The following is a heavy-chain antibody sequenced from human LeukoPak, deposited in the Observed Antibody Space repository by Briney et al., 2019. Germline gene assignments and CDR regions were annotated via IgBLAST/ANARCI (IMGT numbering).Heavy chain of an antibody. CDR2: ISSSSSTI. CDR1: GFTFSSYS. Sequence: PGGSLRLSCAASGFTFSSYSMNWVRQAPGKGLEWVSYISSSSSTIYYADSVKGRFTISRDNAKNSLYLQMNSLRAEDTAVYYCASELEPYYYYYYMDVWGKGTTVTVSS. V-gene: IGHV3-48*01. D-gene: IGHD1-1*01. CDR3: ASELEPYYYYYYMDV. J-gene: IGHJ6*03.